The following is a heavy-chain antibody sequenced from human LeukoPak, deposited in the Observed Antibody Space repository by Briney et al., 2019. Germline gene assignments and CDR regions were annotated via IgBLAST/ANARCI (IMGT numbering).Heavy chain of an antibody. Sequence: PGRSLRLSCAASGFTFDDYAMHSVRQPPGKGLEWVSGISWNSGSIGYADSVEGRFTISRDNAKNSLYLQMNSLRPEDTALYYCAIFDGFDYWGQGTLVTVSS. D-gene: IGHD3-9*01. CDR2: ISWNSGSI. CDR1: GFTFDDYA. J-gene: IGHJ4*02. V-gene: IGHV3-9*01. CDR3: AIFDGFDY.